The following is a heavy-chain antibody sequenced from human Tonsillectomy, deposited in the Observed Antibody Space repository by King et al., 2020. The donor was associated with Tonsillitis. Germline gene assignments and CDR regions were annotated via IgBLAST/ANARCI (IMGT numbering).Heavy chain of an antibody. CDR1: GYTSSTYG. CDR2: INGYNGIT. Sequence: VQLVQSGAEVKKPGASVKVSCKASGYTSSTYGITWVRQAPGQGLEWMGWINGYNGITIYAQKLQGRVTVTTDTSTSTAYMELRSLRSDDTAVYYCALDILTGFYDYWGQGTLVTVSS. D-gene: IGHD3-9*01. CDR3: ALDILTGFYDY. V-gene: IGHV1-18*01. J-gene: IGHJ4*02.